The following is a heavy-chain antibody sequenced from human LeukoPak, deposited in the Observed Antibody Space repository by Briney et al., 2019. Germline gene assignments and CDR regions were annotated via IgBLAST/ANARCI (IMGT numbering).Heavy chain of an antibody. CDR2: ILYTGRT. D-gene: IGHD1-26*01. Sequence: PSETLSLTCTVSGHSISSSRFYWAWIRQPPGKGLEWIGRILYTGRTFYNPSLKSRVTISVDTSKNQFSLRLGSVTASDTAVYYCARRDVGATIDYWGQGTLVTVSS. CDR3: ARRDVGATIDY. V-gene: IGHV4-39*01. J-gene: IGHJ4*02. CDR1: GHSISSSRFY.